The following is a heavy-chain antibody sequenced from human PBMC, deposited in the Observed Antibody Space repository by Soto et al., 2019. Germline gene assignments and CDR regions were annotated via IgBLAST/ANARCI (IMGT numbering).Heavy chain of an antibody. Sequence: QVQLVQSGAEVKEPGASVRVSGKASGYTFINYDISWGRQATGQGLEWMGWMNPGSGKSGYANKFQGRATMTREASTSTAHLELSSLTSEDTAVYYCARMASFGTLNWFDPWGQGTLVTVSS. V-gene: IGHV1-8*02. CDR2: MNPGSGKS. D-gene: IGHD3-16*01. CDR1: GYTFINYD. J-gene: IGHJ5*02. CDR3: ARMASFGTLNWFDP.